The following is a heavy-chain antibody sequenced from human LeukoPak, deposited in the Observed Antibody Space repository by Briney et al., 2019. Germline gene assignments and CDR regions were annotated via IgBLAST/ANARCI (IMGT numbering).Heavy chain of an antibody. CDR3: ARHRPGPYDY. CDR2: IYYSGST. CDR1: GGSISSYY. J-gene: IGHJ4*02. V-gene: IGHV4-59*08. Sequence: SETLSLTCTVSGGSISSYYWSWIRQPPGKGLEWIGYIYYSGSTNYNPSLKSRVTISVDTSNNQFSLKLSSVTAADTALYYCARHRPGPYDYWGQGTLATVSS.